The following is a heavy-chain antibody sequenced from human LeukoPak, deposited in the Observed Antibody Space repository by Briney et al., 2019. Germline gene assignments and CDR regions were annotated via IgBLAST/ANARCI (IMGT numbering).Heavy chain of an antibody. J-gene: IGHJ6*03. CDR1: GYTFTSYY. CDR3: ARMIVVPAALYYYYYYYMDV. CDR2: MNPNSGNT. D-gene: IGHD2-2*01. V-gene: IGHV1-8*03. Sequence: ASVKVSCKASGYTFTSYYMHWVRQAPGQGLEWMGWMNPNSGNTGYAQKFQGRVTITRNTSISTAYMELSSLRSEDTAVYYCARMIVVPAALYYYYYYYMDVWGKGTTVTVSS.